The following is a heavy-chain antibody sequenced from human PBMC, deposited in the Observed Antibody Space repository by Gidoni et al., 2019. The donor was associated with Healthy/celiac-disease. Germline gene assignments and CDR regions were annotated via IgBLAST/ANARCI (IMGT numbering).Heavy chain of an antibody. CDR2: ISWNSGSI. J-gene: IGHJ4*02. D-gene: IGHD3-16*01. CDR1: GFTFDDYA. Sequence: EVQLVESGGGLVQPGRSLRLSCAASGFTFDDYAMHWVRQAPGKGLEWVSGISWNSGSIGYADSVKGRFTISRDNAKNSLYLQMNSLRAEDTALYYCAKDIGGGGATDYFDYWGQGTLVTVSS. V-gene: IGHV3-9*01. CDR3: AKDIGGGGATDYFDY.